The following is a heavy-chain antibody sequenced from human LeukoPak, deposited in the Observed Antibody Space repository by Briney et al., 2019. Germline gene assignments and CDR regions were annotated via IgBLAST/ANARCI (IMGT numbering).Heavy chain of an antibody. Sequence: SETLSLTCTVSGDSLSSGDYYWSWIRQPPGKGLEWIGFIYYRGGTSYNPALKSRLSISVDTSENRFSLRLDSVTAADTAVYYCARKEYYGSGTFDYWGQGTLVTVSS. V-gene: IGHV4-30-4*01. CDR1: GDSLSSGDYY. CDR2: IYYRGGT. J-gene: IGHJ4*02. CDR3: ARKEYYGSGTFDY. D-gene: IGHD3-10*01.